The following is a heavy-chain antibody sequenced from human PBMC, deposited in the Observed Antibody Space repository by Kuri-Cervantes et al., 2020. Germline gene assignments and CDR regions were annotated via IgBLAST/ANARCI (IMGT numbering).Heavy chain of an antibody. CDR2: ICWDDDS. CDR1: GFSLGTSGVG. D-gene: IGHD3-10*01. CDR3: ARQEYGSGSHY. V-gene: IGHV2-5*02. J-gene: IGHJ4*02. Sequence: SGPTLVKPTQTLTLTCTFSGFSLGTSGVGVGWLRQPPGKALEWLALICWDDDSRYSPSLKSRLTITKDTSKNQVVLTMTNMDPVDTATYFCARQEYGSGSHYWGQGTLVTVSS.